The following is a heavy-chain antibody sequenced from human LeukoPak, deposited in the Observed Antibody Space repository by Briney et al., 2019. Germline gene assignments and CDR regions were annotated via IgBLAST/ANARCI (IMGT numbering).Heavy chain of an antibody. CDR1: GFTFDAYT. CDR2: ISCDGTNR. J-gene: IGHJ4*02. Sequence: PGGSLRLSCAASGFTFDAYTIHWVPQAPGKGLEWVSLISCDGTNRFYADSVKGRFTISRDNDKNSLYLQMNSLRTEDTALYYCAKEGGTIYFDNWGQGTLVTVSS. CDR3: AKEGGTIYFDN. D-gene: IGHD3-3*01. V-gene: IGHV3-43*01.